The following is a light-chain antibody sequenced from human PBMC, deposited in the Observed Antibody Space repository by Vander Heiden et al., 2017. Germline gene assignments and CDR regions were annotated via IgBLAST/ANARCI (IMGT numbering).Light chain of an antibody. V-gene: IGKV1-5*03. CDR3: QQDNSYSWT. CDR1: QSISSW. J-gene: IGKJ1*01. Sequence: DIQMTQSPSTLSASVGDSVTITSRASQSISSWLAWYQQKPGKAPRRLIYKASSLESGVPSRFSGSGSGTEFTLTISRLQAEDFATYYCQQDNSYSWTFGQGTKVEIK. CDR2: KAS.